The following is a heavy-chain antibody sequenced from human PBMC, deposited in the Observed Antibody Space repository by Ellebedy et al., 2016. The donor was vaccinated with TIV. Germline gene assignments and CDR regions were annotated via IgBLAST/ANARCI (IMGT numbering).Heavy chain of an antibody. V-gene: IGHV3-53*01. Sequence: GESLKISXAASGFTVSSNYMSWVRQAPGKGLEWVSVIYSGGSTYYADSVKGRFTISRDNSKNTLYLQMNSLRAEDTAVYYCARGLEELPLLDYYYYYGMDVWGQGTTVTVSS. J-gene: IGHJ6*02. CDR2: IYSGGST. CDR3: ARGLEELPLLDYYYYYGMDV. CDR1: GFTVSSNY. D-gene: IGHD2-15*01.